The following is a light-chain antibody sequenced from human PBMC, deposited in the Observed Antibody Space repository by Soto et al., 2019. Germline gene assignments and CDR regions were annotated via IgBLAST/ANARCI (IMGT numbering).Light chain of an antibody. CDR2: DAT. CDR3: SSYTSPSTYV. CDR1: SSDFGGYTY. V-gene: IGLV2-14*03. J-gene: IGLJ1*01. Sequence: QSALTRTASVSGSPGQSITISCTGTSSDFGGYTYVYWYQQHPGKAPKLMIFDATSRPSGVSNRFSGSKSDNTASLTIAVLEAEDEADYYCSSYTSPSTYVFGTGTKLTVL.